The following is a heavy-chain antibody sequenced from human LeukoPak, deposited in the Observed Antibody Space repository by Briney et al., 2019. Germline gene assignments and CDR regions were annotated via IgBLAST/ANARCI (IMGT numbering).Heavy chain of an antibody. V-gene: IGHV3-30*03. J-gene: IGHJ4*02. CDR3: ARAPELWSPHYFDY. CDR2: ISYDGSNK. Sequence: GGSLRLSCAASGFTFSSYGMHWVRQAPGKGLEWVAVISYDGSNKYYADSVKGRFTISRDNSKNTLYLQMNSLRAEDTAVYYCARAPELWSPHYFDYWGQGTLVTVSS. CDR1: GFTFSSYG. D-gene: IGHD5-18*01.